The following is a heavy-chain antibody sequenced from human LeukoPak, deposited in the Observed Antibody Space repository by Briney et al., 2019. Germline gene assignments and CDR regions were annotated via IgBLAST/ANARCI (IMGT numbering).Heavy chain of an antibody. V-gene: IGHV1-69*04. D-gene: IGHD3-10*01. CDR1: GGTFNNYA. CDR3: ASRGEGSLFDY. CDR2: IIPFFGMV. Sequence: SVKVSCKASGGTFNNYAISWVRQGPGQGLEWMGRIIPFFGMVNYAQNFQGRVTITADKSTSTAYMELSSLRAEDTAVYYCASRGEGSLFDYWGQGTLVTVS. J-gene: IGHJ4*02.